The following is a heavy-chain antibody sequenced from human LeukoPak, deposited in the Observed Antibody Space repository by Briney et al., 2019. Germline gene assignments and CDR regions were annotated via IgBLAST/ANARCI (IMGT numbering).Heavy chain of an antibody. Sequence: SETLSPTCTGSGYSISSAYYWRWLRQPPGKGLDWIATIHHSGSIYYSPSLQSRVTISVDTSKNQFSLKLNSVTAADTGEYYCARLDPEGYFDYWGQGTLVTVSS. J-gene: IGHJ4*02. CDR2: IHHSGSI. V-gene: IGHV4-38-2*02. CDR3: ARLDPEGYFDY. D-gene: IGHD3-9*01. CDR1: GYSISSAYY.